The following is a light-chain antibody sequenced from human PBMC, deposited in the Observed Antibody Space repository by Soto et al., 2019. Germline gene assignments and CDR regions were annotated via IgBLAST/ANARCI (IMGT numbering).Light chain of an antibody. CDR2: AAS. V-gene: IGKV1-9*01. Sequence: DIQLTQSPSFLSVSVGDRVTITCRASQGISTYLGWYQQKPGKAPKLLIYAASTLQSGVPSRFSGSGSGTEFTLTISSLQPEDFANNYCQQLNNYPLTFGGGTKVEIK. CDR1: QGISTY. J-gene: IGKJ4*01. CDR3: QQLNNYPLT.